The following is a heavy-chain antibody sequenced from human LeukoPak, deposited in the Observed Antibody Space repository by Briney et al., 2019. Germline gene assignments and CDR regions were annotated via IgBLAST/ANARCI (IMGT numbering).Heavy chain of an antibody. CDR2: IKQDGSEK. D-gene: IGHD5-18*01. V-gene: IGHV3-7*01. Sequence: PGGSLRLSCAASGFTLSSYWMSWVRQAPGKGLEWVANIKQDGSEKYYVDSVKGRFTISRDNAKNSLYLQMNRLRAEDTAVYYCARASEYSYGRYYYYYYYMDVWGKGTTVTISS. CDR1: GFTLSSYW. J-gene: IGHJ6*03. CDR3: ARASEYSYGRYYYYYYYMDV.